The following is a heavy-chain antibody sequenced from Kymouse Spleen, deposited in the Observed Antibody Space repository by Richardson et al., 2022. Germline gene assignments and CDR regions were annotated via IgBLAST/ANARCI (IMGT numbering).Heavy chain of an antibody. D-gene: IGHD2-8*01. J-gene: IGHJ6*02. CDR1: GGSISSSNW. V-gene: IGHV4-4*02. Sequence: QVQLQESGPGLVKPSGTLSLTCAVSGGSISSSNWWSWVRQPPGKGLEWIGEIYHSGSTNYNPSLKSRVTISVDKSKNQFSLKLSSVTAADTAVYYCARKDGGYCTNGVYPRYYGMDVWGQGTTVTVSS. CDR2: IYHSGST. CDR3: ARKDGGYCTNGVYPRYYGMDV.